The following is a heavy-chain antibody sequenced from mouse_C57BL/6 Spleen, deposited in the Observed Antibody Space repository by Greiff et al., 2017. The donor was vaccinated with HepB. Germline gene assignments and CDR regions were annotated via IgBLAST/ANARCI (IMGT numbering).Heavy chain of an antibody. V-gene: IGHV5-17*01. CDR3: ARDYYDYPWYFDV. CDR2: ISSGSSTI. D-gene: IGHD2-4*01. J-gene: IGHJ1*03. CDR1: GFTFSDYG. Sequence: DVMLVESGGGLVKPGGSLKLSCAASGFTFSDYGMHWVRQAPEKGLEWVAYISSGSSTIYYADTVKGRFTISRDNAKNTLFLQMTSLRSEDTAMYYCARDYYDYPWYFDVWGTGTTVTVSS.